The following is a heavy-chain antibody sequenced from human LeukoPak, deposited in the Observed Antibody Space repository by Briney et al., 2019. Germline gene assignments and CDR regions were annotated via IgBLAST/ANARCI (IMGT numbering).Heavy chain of an antibody. Sequence: SQTLSPTCTVSGDSISSGDYYWSWIRQPPGKGLEWIGYVYHSGGTYSNPSLKSPVTISVDTSKNQFSLTLSSVTAADTAVCFCARGRYRYPDSWGQGTLVTVSS. D-gene: IGHD3-16*02. CDR1: GDSISSGDYY. V-gene: IGHV4-30-4*08. CDR2: VYHSGGT. J-gene: IGHJ4*02. CDR3: ARGRYRYPDS.